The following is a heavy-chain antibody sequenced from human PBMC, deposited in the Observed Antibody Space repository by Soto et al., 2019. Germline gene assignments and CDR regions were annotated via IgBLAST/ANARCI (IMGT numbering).Heavy chain of an antibody. CDR2: TRNKANSYTT. D-gene: IGHD3-3*01. V-gene: IGHV3-72*01. Sequence: GGSLRLSCAASGFTFSDHYMDWVRQAPGKGLEWVGRTRNKANSYTTEYAASVKGRFTISRDDSKNSLYLQMNSLKTEDTAVYYCARGARITIFGVPDYYYYMDVWGKGTTVTVSS. J-gene: IGHJ6*03. CDR3: ARGARITIFGVPDYYYYMDV. CDR1: GFTFSDHY.